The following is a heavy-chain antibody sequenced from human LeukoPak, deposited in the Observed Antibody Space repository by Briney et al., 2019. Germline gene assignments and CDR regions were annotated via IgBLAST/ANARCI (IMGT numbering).Heavy chain of an antibody. J-gene: IGHJ4*02. V-gene: IGHV4-39*07. CDR1: GGSISSRSYY. CDR3: AREPPSMLWGYFNY. CDR2: IYYSGST. Sequence: PSETLSLTCTVSGGSISSRSYYWGWIRQPPGKGLEWIGSIYYSGSTYYNPSLKSRVTISLDTSKNQFSLKLSSVTAADTAVYYCAREPPSMLWGYFNYWGQGTLVTVSS. D-gene: IGHD2-2*01.